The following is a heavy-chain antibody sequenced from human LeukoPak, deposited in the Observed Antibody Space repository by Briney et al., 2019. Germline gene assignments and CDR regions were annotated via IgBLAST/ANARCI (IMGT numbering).Heavy chain of an antibody. J-gene: IGHJ4*02. CDR1: GFRFSDYF. V-gene: IGHV3-11*01. CDR2: ISNSGAST. CDR3: ARDLAYGYEEFDY. D-gene: IGHD5-18*01. Sequence: GGSLRLSCAGSGFRFSDYFMSWVRQAPGKGLEWVSYISNSGASTTYADSVRGRFTVSRDNTMNSLYLQMNSLRVEDTAVYYCARDLAYGYEEFDYWGQGTLVTVSS.